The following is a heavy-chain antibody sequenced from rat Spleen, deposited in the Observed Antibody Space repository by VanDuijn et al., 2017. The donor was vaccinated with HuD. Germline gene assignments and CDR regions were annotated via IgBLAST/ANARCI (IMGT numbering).Heavy chain of an antibody. CDR2: ISYDGSST. V-gene: IGHV5-29*01. CDR1: GFTFSNYG. J-gene: IGHJ2*01. Sequence: EVQLVESGGGLVQPGRSLKLSCAASGFTFSNYGMAWVRQAPTKGLEWVATISYDGSSTYYRDSVKGRFTISRDNAKSTLYLQMNSLRSEDTATYYCTRDDRGFDYWGQGFMVTVSS. D-gene: IGHD1-7*01. CDR3: TRDDRGFDY.